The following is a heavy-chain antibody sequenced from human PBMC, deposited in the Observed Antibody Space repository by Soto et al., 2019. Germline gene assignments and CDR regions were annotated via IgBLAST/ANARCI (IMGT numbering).Heavy chain of an antibody. Sequence: SETRSLTRTVSGGSISSYYWSWIRQPPGKGLEWIGYIYYSGSTNYNPSLKSRVTISVDTSKNQFSLKLSSVTAADTAVYYCASQYSSRNWFDPWGQGTLVTVSA. D-gene: IGHD6-13*01. V-gene: IGHV4-59*01. CDR1: GGSISSYY. CDR3: ASQYSSRNWFDP. J-gene: IGHJ5*02. CDR2: IYYSGST.